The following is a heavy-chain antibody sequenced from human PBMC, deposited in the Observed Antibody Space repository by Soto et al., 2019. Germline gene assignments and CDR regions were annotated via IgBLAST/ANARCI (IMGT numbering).Heavy chain of an antibody. CDR1: GFMFTSSA. CDR3: AAVPVLRFLKWLPAYFDY. D-gene: IGHD3-3*01. Sequence: QMQVVQSGPEVKKPGTSGKVSCKTSGFMFTSSAVQWVRQARGQRLEWIGWLVVGSGNTHYAQHFQERVTLTRDMSTGTAYMELGMLRSEDTAVYYCAAVPVLRFLKWLPAYFDYWGQGTLVTVSS. V-gene: IGHV1-58*01. J-gene: IGHJ4*02. CDR2: LVVGSGNT.